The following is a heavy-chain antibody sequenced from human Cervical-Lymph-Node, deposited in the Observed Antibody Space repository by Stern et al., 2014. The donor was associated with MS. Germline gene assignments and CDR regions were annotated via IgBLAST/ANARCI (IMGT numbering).Heavy chain of an antibody. CDR2: INPNSGGT. CDR3: ARGPPYYDFWSSYGRDA. CDR1: GYTFTGYY. J-gene: IGHJ5*02. Sequence: VQLEESGAEVKKPGASVKVSCKASGYTFTGYYIHWVRQAPGQGLEWMGWINPNSGGTNYAQKFQGRVTMTRDTSISTAYMEVSRLRSDDTAVYYCARGPPYYDFWSSYGRDAWGQGSLVTVSS. V-gene: IGHV1-2*02. D-gene: IGHD3-3*01.